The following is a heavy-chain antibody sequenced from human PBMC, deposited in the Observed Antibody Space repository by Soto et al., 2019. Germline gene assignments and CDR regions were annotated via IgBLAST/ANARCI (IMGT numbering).Heavy chain of an antibody. CDR3: ARKWGTYSSASLDY. Sequence: VGSLRLSCAASGFSFTHYTINWVRQAPGKGLEGVAVMSYDGTNEYYADSVKGRFTISRDNSKSTVYLQMNSLTPEDTALYYCARKWGTYSSASLDYWGLGTLVTVSS. CDR2: MSYDGTNE. D-gene: IGHD6-19*01. CDR1: GFSFTHYT. J-gene: IGHJ4*02. V-gene: IGHV3-30*04.